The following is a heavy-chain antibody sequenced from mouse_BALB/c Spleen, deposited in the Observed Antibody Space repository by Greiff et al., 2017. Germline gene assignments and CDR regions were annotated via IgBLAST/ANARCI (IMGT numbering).Heavy chain of an antibody. J-gene: IGHJ2*01. CDR3: ARGGYYSYKGSKDY. D-gene: IGHD1-2*01. CDR2: INPSSGYT. CDR1: GYTFTSYT. V-gene: IGHV1-4*01. Sequence: VQLQQSGAELARPGASVKMSCKASGYTFTSYTMHWVKQRPGQGLEWIGYINPSSGYTSYNQTFKDEATLTADKSSSTAYMQLSSLTSEGSAVYYCARGGYYSYKGSKDYWGQGTTLTVAS.